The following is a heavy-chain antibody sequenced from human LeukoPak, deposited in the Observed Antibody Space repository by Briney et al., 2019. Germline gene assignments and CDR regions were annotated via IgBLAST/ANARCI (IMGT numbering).Heavy chain of an antibody. CDR2: IYHSGST. D-gene: IGHD3-10*01. CDR1: GGSISSGGYY. Sequence: SQTLSLTCTVSGGSISSGGYYWSWIRQPPGKGLEWIGYIYHSGSTYYNPSLKSRVTISVDRSKNQFSLKLSSVTAADTAVYYCARTNYGSGSYYNNWGQGTLVTVSS. J-gene: IGHJ4*02. V-gene: IGHV4-30-2*01. CDR3: ARTNYGSGSYYNN.